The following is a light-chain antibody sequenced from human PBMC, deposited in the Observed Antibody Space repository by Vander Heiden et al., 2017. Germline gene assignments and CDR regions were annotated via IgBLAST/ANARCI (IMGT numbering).Light chain of an antibody. CDR3: CSYAGSIVV. CDR1: SSDVDVYDL. CDR2: EGT. J-gene: IGLJ2*01. Sequence: QSALPQPASVSGSPGQSIPISCTETSSDVDVYDLVSGYQYHPEKAPKLMIYEGTKRPSGVSSRFSGSRSGNTASLTISGLQAEDEAEYYCCSYAGSIVVFGGGTKLTVL. V-gene: IGLV2-23*01.